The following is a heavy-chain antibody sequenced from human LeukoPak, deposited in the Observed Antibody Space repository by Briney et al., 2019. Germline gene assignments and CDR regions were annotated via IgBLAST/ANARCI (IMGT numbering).Heavy chain of an antibody. D-gene: IGHD3-10*01. CDR3: ASFGSGTSVDY. CDR1: GFTFSSYI. J-gene: IGHJ4*02. V-gene: IGHV3-21*01. CDR2: ISSSSSYI. Sequence: AGGSLRLSCAASGFTFSSYIMNWVRQAPGKGLEWVSSISSSSSYIYYADSVKGRFTISRDNAKNSLYLQMNSLRAEDTAVYYCASFGSGTSVDYWGQGTLVTVSS.